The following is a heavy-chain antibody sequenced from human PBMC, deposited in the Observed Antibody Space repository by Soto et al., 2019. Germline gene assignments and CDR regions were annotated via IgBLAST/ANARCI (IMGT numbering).Heavy chain of an antibody. CDR2: IYYSGST. CDR3: ARHLKIAARPSYFDY. D-gene: IGHD6-6*01. Sequence: SEALSVTCTVSGGSIISSSYYWVWIRQPPGKGLEWIGSIYYSGSTYYNPSLKSRVTISVDTSKNQFSLKLSSVTAADTAVYYCARHLKIAARPSYFDYWGQGTLVTVSS. V-gene: IGHV4-39*01. CDR1: GGSIISSSYY. J-gene: IGHJ4*02.